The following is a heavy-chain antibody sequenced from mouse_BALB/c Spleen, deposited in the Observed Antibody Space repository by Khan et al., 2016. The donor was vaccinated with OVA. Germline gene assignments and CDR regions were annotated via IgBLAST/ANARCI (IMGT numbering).Heavy chain of an antibody. D-gene: IGHD4-1*01. V-gene: IGHV5-6*01. J-gene: IGHJ3*01. Sequence: EVQLQASGGDLVKPGGSLKLSCAASGFTFSSYGMSWVRQTPDKRLEWVATISSDGSYTYYPDSVKGRFTISRDNVKNTLYLQMSSLKSEDTAMYYCASHLTGSFAYWGQGTLVTVSA. CDR1: GFTFSSYG. CDR3: ASHLTGSFAY. CDR2: ISSDGSYT.